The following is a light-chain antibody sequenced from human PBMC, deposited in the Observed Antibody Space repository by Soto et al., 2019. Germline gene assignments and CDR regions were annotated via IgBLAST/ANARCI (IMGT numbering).Light chain of an antibody. J-gene: IGKJ1*01. CDR2: GAS. CDR1: QSISSSY. V-gene: IGKV3-20*01. Sequence: EIVLTQSPGTLSLSPGERATLSCRASQSISSSYLACYQQKPGQAPRLLVYGASSRATGIPDRFSGSGSGTDFTLTISRLEPEDFAVYYCQQYGRTFGQGTKVEIK. CDR3: QQYGRT.